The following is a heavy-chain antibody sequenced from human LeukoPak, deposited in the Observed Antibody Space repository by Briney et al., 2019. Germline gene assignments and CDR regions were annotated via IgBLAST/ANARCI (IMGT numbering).Heavy chain of an antibody. V-gene: IGHV5-10-1*01. CDR2: IDPSDSHA. CDR3: ARHDCSGGSCPLAY. CDR1: GDSFTNHW. Sequence: GESLKISCKASGDSFTNHWIGWVRQMPGKGLEWMGRIDPSDSHASYSPSLQGHVTISADKSINTAYLQWSSLKASDTAMYYCARHDCSGGSCPLAYWGQGTLVTVPS. J-gene: IGHJ4*02. D-gene: IGHD2-15*01.